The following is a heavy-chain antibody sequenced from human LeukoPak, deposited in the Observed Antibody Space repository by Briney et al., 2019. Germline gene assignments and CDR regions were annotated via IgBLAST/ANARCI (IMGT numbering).Heavy chain of an antibody. J-gene: IGHJ4*02. CDR3: ARAWGRVNAIEN. CDR1: GFTFSDYY. Sequence: PGGSLRLSCAASGFTFSDYYMTWIRQTPGKGLEWVSYISSSSSYTNYADSVKGRFTISRDNAKNSLYLQMNSLRVEDTAVYYCARAWGRVNAIENWGQGTPVTVAS. CDR2: ISSSSSYT. V-gene: IGHV3-11*03. D-gene: IGHD7-27*01.